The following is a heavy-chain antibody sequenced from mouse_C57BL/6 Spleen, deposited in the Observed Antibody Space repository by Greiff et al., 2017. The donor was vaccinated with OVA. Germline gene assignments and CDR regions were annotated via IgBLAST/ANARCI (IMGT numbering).Heavy chain of an antibody. CDR3: ARSGLLITTVVATGYFDV. D-gene: IGHD1-1*01. CDR2: ILPGSGST. V-gene: IGHV1-9*01. J-gene: IGHJ1*03. CDR1: GYTFTGYW. Sequence: VQLQQSGAELMKPGASVKLSCKATGYTFTGYWIEWVKQRPGHGLEWIGEILPGSGSTNYNEKFKGKATFTADTSSNTAYMQLSSLTTEDSAIYYCARSGLLITTVVATGYFDVWGTGTTVTVSS.